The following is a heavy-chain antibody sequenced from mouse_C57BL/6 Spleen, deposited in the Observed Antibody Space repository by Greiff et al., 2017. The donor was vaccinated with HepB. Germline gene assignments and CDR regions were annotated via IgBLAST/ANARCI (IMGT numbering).Heavy chain of an antibody. CDR2: INPSTGGT. J-gene: IGHJ4*01. CDR3: ARSGDYYGSSPYAMDY. CDR1: GYSFTGYY. V-gene: IGHV1-42*01. D-gene: IGHD1-1*01. Sequence: EVQVVESGPELVKPGASVKISCKASGYSFTGYYMNWVKQSPEKSLEWIGEINPSTGGTTYNQKFKAKATLTVDKSSSTAYMQLKSLTSEDSAVYYCARSGDYYGSSPYAMDYWGQGTSVTVSS.